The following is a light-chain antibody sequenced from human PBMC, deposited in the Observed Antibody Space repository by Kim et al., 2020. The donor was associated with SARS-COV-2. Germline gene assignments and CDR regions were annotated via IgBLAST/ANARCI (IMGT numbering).Light chain of an antibody. CDR2: DDS. Sequence: ASIGDRVTSTCRARQTISHYLAWYQKKPGKAPKLLFYDDSNLESGVPSRFSGSGSGTEFTLTISSLQPDDFATYYCQQYNSFLWTCGQGTKVDIK. J-gene: IGKJ1*01. CDR1: QTISHY. V-gene: IGKV1-5*01. CDR3: QQYNSFLWT.